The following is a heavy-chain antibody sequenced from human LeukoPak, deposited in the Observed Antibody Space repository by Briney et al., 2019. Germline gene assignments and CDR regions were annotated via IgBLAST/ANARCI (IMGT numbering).Heavy chain of an antibody. Sequence: ASVKVSCKASGYTFTGYYMHWVRQAPGQGLEWMGWINPNSGGTNYAQKFQGWVTMTRDTSISTAYMELSRLRSDDTAVYYCARRTTYYDILTGYSDVFDIWAQGTMVTVS. CDR1: GYTFTGYY. CDR2: INPNSGGT. V-gene: IGHV1-2*04. D-gene: IGHD3-9*01. CDR3: ARRTTYYDILTGYSDVFDI. J-gene: IGHJ3*02.